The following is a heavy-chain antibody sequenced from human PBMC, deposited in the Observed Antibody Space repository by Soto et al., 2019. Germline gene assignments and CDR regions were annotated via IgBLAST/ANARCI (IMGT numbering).Heavy chain of an antibody. CDR1: GFTFISYG. D-gene: IGHD6-19*01. CDR2: ISYDGSNK. J-gene: IGHJ5*02. V-gene: IGHV3-30*18. CDR3: AKVGTGQWLVFGWFDP. Sequence: PWGSLRLSCAASGFTFISYGMHWVRQAPGKGLEWVAVISYDGSNKYYADSVKGRLTISRDNSKNTLYLQMNSLRAEDTAVYYCAKVGTGQWLVFGWFDPWGQGTLVTVSS.